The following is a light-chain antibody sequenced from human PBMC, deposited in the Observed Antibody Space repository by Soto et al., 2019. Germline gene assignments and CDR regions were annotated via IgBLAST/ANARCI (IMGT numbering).Light chain of an antibody. CDR3: TSYTSSTTWV. J-gene: IGLJ3*02. CDR2: EVS. V-gene: IGLV2-14*01. Sequence: QSALTQPASVSGSPGQSITVSCTGTSSDIGASNYVSWYQQHPGKAPKLIISEVSNRPSGVSNRFSGSKSGSTASLTISGLQAEDEADYYGTSYTSSTTWVFGGGTKLTVL. CDR1: SSDIGASNY.